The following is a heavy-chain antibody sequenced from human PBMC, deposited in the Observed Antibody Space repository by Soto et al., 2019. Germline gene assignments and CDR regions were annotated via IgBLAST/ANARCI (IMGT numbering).Heavy chain of an antibody. D-gene: IGHD3-16*01. CDR2: ITSKPDNYAT. CDR3: TRSYENNAYYFDH. CDR1: GFSFSGST. J-gene: IGHJ1*01. Sequence: PGGSLRLSCAASGFSFSGSTMHWVRQASGKGLEWVGHITSKPDNYATVYAASVKGRFTISRDDLKNTAFLQMNSLKSEDTAVYYCTRSYENNAYYFDHWGQGTLVTVSS. V-gene: IGHV3-73*01.